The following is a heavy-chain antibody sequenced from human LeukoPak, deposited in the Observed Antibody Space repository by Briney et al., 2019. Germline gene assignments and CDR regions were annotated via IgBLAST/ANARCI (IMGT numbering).Heavy chain of an antibody. Sequence: GGSLRLSCAASGFTFSSYAMSWVRQAPGKGLEWVSAISGSGGSTYYADSVKSRFTISRDNSKNTLYLQMNSLRAEDTAVYYCAKWYYYDSSGYSRYDAFDIWGQGTMVTVSS. J-gene: IGHJ3*02. CDR3: AKWYYYDSSGYSRYDAFDI. V-gene: IGHV3-23*01. CDR2: ISGSGGST. CDR1: GFTFSSYA. D-gene: IGHD3-22*01.